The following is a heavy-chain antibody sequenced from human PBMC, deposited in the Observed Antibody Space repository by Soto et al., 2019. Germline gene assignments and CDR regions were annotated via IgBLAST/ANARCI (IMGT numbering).Heavy chain of an antibody. CDR2: IYYTGST. CDR1: GGSISSSTYY. V-gene: IGHV4-39*01. J-gene: IGHJ4*02. CDR3: ATGLGY. D-gene: IGHD5-12*01. Sequence: PSETVSLTCTVSGGSISSSTYYWGWSRQPPGKGLEWIGSIYYTGSTYYNPSLKSRVTISADTSNNQFSLRLSSVTAADTAVYYCATGLGYWGQGILVTVSS.